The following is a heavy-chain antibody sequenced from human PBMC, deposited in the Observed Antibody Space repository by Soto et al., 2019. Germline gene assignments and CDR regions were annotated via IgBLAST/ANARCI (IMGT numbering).Heavy chain of an antibody. CDR2: ISSSSSTI. Sequence: GGSLRLSCAASGFTFSSYSMNWVRQAPGKGLEWVSYISSSSSTIYYADSVKGRFTISRDNANNSLYLQMNSLRAEDTAVYYCPRWSKGADPNYYYYMDVWGKGTTVTFSS. CDR3: PRWSKGADPNYYYYMDV. J-gene: IGHJ6*03. CDR1: GFTFSSYS. V-gene: IGHV3-48*01. D-gene: IGHD3-3*01.